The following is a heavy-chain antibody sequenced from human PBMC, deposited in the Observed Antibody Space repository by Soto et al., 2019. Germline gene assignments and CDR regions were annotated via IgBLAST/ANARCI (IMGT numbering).Heavy chain of an antibody. Sequence: PGGSLRLSCAASGFTFSSYGMRWVRQAPGKGLEWVAVISYDGSNKYYADSVKGRFTISRDNSKNTLYLQMNSLRAEDTAVYYCAKEGPVGNYGLDYWGQGTLVTVSS. J-gene: IGHJ4*02. CDR2: ISYDGSNK. V-gene: IGHV3-30*18. CDR1: GFTFSSYG. D-gene: IGHD3-10*01. CDR3: AKEGPVGNYGLDY.